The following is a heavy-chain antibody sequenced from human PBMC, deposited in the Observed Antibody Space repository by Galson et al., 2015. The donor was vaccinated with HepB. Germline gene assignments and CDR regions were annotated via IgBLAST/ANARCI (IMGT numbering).Heavy chain of an antibody. J-gene: IGHJ5*02. CDR1: GFTFSSYG. Sequence: SLRLSCAASGFTFSSYGMHWVRQAPGKGLEWLALIWYDGSNTYYADSVKGRFTISRDNSKNTLYLQMDSLRAEDTAVYYCTSSPGCSTTSCRHPHWFDPWGRGTVVTVSS. CDR3: TSSPGCSTTSCRHPHWFDP. CDR2: IWYDGSNT. D-gene: IGHD2-2*01. V-gene: IGHV3-33*01.